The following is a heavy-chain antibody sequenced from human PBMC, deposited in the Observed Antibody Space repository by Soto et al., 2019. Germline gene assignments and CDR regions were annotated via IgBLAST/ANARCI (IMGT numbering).Heavy chain of an antibody. D-gene: IGHD3-3*01. V-gene: IGHV1-69*13. CDR1: GGTFSSYA. Sequence: ASVKVSCKASGGTFSSYAISWVRQAPGQGLEWMGGIIPIFGTANYAQKFQGRVTITADESTSTAYMELGGLRSEDTAVYYCARGGYDFWSGYYFPDYYYYYGMDVWGQGTTVTVSS. CDR3: ARGGYDFWSGYYFPDYYYYYGMDV. CDR2: IIPIFGTA. J-gene: IGHJ6*02.